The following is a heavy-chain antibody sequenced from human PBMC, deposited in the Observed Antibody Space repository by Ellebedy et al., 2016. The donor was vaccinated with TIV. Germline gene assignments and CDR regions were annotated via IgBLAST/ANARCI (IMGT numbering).Heavy chain of an antibody. D-gene: IGHD3-22*01. CDR3: AREYYDSSGAFDY. CDR2: ISYDGSNK. CDR1: GFTFSSYA. V-gene: IGHV3-30-3*01. J-gene: IGHJ4*02. Sequence: GGSLRLSXAASGFTFSSYAMHWVRQAPGKGLEWVAVISYDGSNKYYADSVKGRFTISRDNSKNTLYLQMNSLRAEDTAVYYCAREYYDSSGAFDYWGQGTLVTVSS.